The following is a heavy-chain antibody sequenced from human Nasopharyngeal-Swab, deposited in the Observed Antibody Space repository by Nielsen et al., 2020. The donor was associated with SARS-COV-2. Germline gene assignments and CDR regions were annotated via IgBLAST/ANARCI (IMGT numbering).Heavy chain of an antibody. CDR3: VGSSWYGDYYYYYGMYV. CDR2: IYYSGST. V-gene: IGHV4-39*07. Sequence: GSLRLSCTVSGGSISSSSYYWGWIRQPPGKGLEWIGSIYYSGSTYYNPSLKSRVTISVDTSKNQFSLKPSSVTAADTAVYYCVGSSWYGDYYYYYGMYVWGQGTTVTVSS. J-gene: IGHJ6*02. CDR1: GGSISSSSYY. D-gene: IGHD6-13*01.